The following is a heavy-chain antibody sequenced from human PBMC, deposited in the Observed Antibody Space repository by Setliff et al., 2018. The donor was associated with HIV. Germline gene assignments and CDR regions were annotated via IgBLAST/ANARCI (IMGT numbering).Heavy chain of an antibody. CDR3: ARDMDYSNPDY. D-gene: IGHD4-4*01. CDR1: GHMFTSYG. CDR2: ISTYNGNT. Sequence: ASVKVSCKASGHMFTSYGIGWVRQAPGQGLEWMGWISTYNGNTNYAPQFQGRVSVTTDTATTTVHMELRSLRSDDTAMYYCARDMDYSNPDYWGQGTLVTVSS. J-gene: IGHJ4*02. V-gene: IGHV1-18*01.